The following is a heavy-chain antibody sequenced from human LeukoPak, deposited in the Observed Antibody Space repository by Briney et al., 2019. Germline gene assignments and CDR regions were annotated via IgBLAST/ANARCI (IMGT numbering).Heavy chain of an antibody. CDR1: GYTFTGYY. Sequence: ASVKVSCKASGYTFTGYYMHWVRQAPGQGLEWMGWINPNSGGTNYAQKFQGRVTMTRDTSISTAYMELSSLRSEDTAVYYCATGQGYYDSSGYDYYWGQGTLVTVSS. D-gene: IGHD3-22*01. CDR2: INPNSGGT. CDR3: ATGQGYYDSSGYDYY. J-gene: IGHJ4*02. V-gene: IGHV1-2*02.